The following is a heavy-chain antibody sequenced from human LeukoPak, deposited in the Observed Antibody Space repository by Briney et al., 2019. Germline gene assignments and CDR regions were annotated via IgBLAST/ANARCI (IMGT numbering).Heavy chain of an antibody. D-gene: IGHD3-16*01. Sequence: GGSLRLSCAASGFTFSSYSMNWVRQAPGKGLEWVSYISSSSTIYYADSVKGRFTISRDNAKNSLYLQMNSLRAEDTAVYYCARVADSWGKYYSDYWGQGTLVTVSS. J-gene: IGHJ4*02. CDR2: ISSSSTI. CDR1: GFTFSSYS. V-gene: IGHV3-48*01. CDR3: ARVADSWGKYYSDY.